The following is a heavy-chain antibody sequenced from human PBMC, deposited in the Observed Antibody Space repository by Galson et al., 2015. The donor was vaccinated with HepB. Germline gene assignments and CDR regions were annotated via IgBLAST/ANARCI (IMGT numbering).Heavy chain of an antibody. CDR3: AKDSSSWFDYFDY. V-gene: IGHV3-23*01. J-gene: IGHJ4*02. CDR2: ISGSGGST. Sequence: SLRLSCAASGFTFSSYAMSWVRQAPGKGLEWVSAISGSGGSTYYADSVKGRFTISRDNSKNTLYLQMNSLRAEDTAVYYCAKDSSSWFDYFDYWGQGTLVTVSS. CDR1: GFTFSSYA. D-gene: IGHD6-13*01.